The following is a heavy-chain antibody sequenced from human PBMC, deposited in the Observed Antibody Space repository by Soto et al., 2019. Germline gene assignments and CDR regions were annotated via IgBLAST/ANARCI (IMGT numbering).Heavy chain of an antibody. CDR2: IYYSGST. Sequence: SETLSLTCTVSGGSISSYYWSWIRQPPGKGLEWIGYIYYSGSTNYNPSLKSRVTISVDTSKNQFSLKLSSVTAADTAVYYCAGIPYYYDSSGPYWGQGTLVTSPQ. CDR3: AGIPYYYDSSGPY. J-gene: IGHJ4*02. CDR1: GGSISSYY. V-gene: IGHV4-59*01. D-gene: IGHD3-22*01.